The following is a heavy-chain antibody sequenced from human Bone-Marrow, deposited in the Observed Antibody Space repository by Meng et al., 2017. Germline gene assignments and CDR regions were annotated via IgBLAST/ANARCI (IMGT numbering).Heavy chain of an antibody. Sequence: GESLKISCAASGFTFSSYAMHWVRQAPGKGLEWVAVISYDGSNKYYADSVKGRFTISRDNSKNTLYLQMNSLGAEDTAVYYCARPPLRYFDWLLNQAINYYYYYGMDVWGQGTTVTVSS. D-gene: IGHD3-9*01. CDR2: ISYDGSNK. J-gene: IGHJ6*02. CDR1: GFTFSSYA. V-gene: IGHV3-30*01. CDR3: ARPPLRYFDWLLNQAINYYYYYGMDV.